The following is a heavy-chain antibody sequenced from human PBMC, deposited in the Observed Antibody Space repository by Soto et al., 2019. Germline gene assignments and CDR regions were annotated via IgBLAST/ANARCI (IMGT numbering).Heavy chain of an antibody. V-gene: IGHV3-9*01. CDR1: GFTFDDYA. CDR3: AKDIFYDILTGYGGLDY. D-gene: IGHD3-9*01. Sequence: DVQLVESGGGLVQPGRSLRLSCAASGFTFDDYAMHWVRQAPGKGLEWVSGISWNSGSIGYADSVKGRFTISRDNAKNSLYLQMNSLRAEDTALYYCAKDIFYDILTGYGGLDYWGQGTLVTVSS. CDR2: ISWNSGSI. J-gene: IGHJ4*02.